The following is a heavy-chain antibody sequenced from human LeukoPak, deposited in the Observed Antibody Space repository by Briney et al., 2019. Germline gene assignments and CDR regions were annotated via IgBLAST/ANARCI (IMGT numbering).Heavy chain of an antibody. J-gene: IGHJ5*02. V-gene: IGHV3-74*01. CDR2: INIDGSRT. Sequence: GRSLRLSCATSGFIFSSYWMHWVRQVPGKGLVWVSCINIDGSRTDYTDSVKGRFTISRDNAKNTLSLEMNSLRAEDTAVYFCGRGMAPNIRNWIDPWGQGTLVTVSS. CDR3: GRGMAPNIRNWIDP. CDR1: GFIFSSYW. D-gene: IGHD2/OR15-2a*01.